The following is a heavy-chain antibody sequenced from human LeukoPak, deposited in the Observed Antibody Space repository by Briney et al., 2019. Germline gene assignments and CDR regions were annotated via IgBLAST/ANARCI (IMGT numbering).Heavy chain of an antibody. J-gene: IGHJ4*02. V-gene: IGHV4-31*03. CDR1: GGSISSGGYY. D-gene: IGHD3-22*01. CDR3: ASVNSSGYWPFDY. CDR2: IYYSGST. Sequence: SQTLSLTCTASGGSISSGGYYWSWIRQHPGKGLEWIGYIYYSGSTYYNPSLKSRVTISVDTSKNQFSLKLSSVTAADTAVYYRASVNSSGYWPFDYWGQGTLVTVSS.